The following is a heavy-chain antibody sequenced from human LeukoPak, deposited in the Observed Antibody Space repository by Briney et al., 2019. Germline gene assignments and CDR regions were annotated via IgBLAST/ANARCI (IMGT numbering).Heavy chain of an antibody. CDR1: GDTFIPYT. V-gene: IGHV1-69*04. J-gene: IGHJ4*02. CDR2: IIPSLDVA. CDR3: ARDHCSPGTCLGGH. D-gene: IGHD2-15*01. Sequence: ASVKVSCKASGDTFIPYTFSWVRQAPGQGLEWIGRIIPSLDVANYAQKFQGRVTLSVDRDTATTYMEVTSLRSEDTAIYYCARDHCSPGTCLGGHWGQGTLVTVSS.